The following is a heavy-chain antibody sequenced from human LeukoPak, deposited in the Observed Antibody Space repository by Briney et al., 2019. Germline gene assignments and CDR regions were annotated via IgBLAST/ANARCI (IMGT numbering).Heavy chain of an antibody. D-gene: IGHD3-9*01. CDR2: INPNSGGT. CDR1: GYTFTAYY. Sequence: GASVKVSCKASGYTFTAYYIHWVRQAPGQGLEWMGWINPNSGGTTHAQKFQGRVTLTSDTSTSTVYMELSSLRSDDTAVYYCARDPTPLLSNLLRYSYALDVWGQGTMVTVSS. J-gene: IGHJ3*01. V-gene: IGHV1-2*02. CDR3: ARDPTPLLSNLLRYSYALDV.